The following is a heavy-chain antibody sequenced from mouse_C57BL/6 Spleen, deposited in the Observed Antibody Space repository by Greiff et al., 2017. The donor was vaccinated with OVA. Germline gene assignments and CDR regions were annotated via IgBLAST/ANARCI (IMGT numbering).Heavy chain of an antibody. V-gene: IGHV5-4*01. CDR1: GFTFSSYA. J-gene: IGHJ3*01. CDR3: ARERFYDGHAWFAY. Sequence: EVMLVESGGGLVKPGGSLKLSCAASGFTFSSYAMSWVRQTPEKRLEWVATISDGGSYTYYPDNVKGRFTIYRDNAKNNLYLQMSHLKSEDTAMYYCARERFYDGHAWFAYWGQGTLVTVSA. D-gene: IGHD2-3*01. CDR2: ISDGGSYT.